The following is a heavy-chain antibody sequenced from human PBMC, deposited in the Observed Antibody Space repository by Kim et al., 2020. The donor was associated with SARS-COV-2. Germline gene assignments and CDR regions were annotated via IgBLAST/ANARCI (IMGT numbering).Heavy chain of an antibody. J-gene: IGHJ6*02. V-gene: IGHV3-21*01. Sequence: GGSLRLSCAASGFTFSSYSMNWVRQAPGKGLEWVSSISSSSSYIYYADSVKGRFTISRDNAKNSLYLQMNSLRAEDTAVYYCARDRQPTELFWSGWSPNYYYYGMDVWGQGTTVTVSS. CDR2: ISSSSSYI. CDR3: ARDRQPTELFWSGWSPNYYYYGMDV. CDR1: GFTFSSYS. D-gene: IGHD3-3*01.